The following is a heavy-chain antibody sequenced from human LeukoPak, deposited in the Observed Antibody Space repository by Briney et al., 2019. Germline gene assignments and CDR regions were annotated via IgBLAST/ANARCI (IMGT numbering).Heavy chain of an antibody. CDR1: GGSISSYY. Sequence: SETLSLTCTVPGGSISSYYWSWMRQSPGKGLEWIGYIYYSGSTNYNPSLKSRVTISLDTSKNQFSLQLSSVTAADTAVYYCASTEWNYARWGQGTLVTVSS. CDR3: ASTEWNYAR. CDR2: IYYSGST. V-gene: IGHV4-59*08. D-gene: IGHD1-7*01. J-gene: IGHJ4*02.